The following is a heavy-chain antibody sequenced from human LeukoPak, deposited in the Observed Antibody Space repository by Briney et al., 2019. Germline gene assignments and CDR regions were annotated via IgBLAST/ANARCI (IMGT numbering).Heavy chain of an antibody. V-gene: IGHV3-9*01. D-gene: IGHD1-26*01. CDR2: ISWNSGSI. CDR1: GLTFDDYA. J-gene: IGHJ4*02. Sequence: GGSLRLSCAASGLTFDDYAMHWVRQAPGKGLEWVSGISWNSGSIGYADSVKGRFTISRDNAKNSLYLQMNSLRAEDTALYYCAKGRGSPARYYFDYWGQGTLVTVSS. CDR3: AKGRGSPARYYFDY.